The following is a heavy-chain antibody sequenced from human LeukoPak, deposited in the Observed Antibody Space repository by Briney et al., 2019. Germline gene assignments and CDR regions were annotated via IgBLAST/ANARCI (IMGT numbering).Heavy chain of an antibody. CDR2: MNPNSGNT. CDR3: ARGRWLQLSGYYYYMDV. Sequence: ASVKVSCKASGYTFTSYDINWVRQATGQGLEWMGWMNPNSGNTGYAQKFQGRVTMTRNTSISTAYMELSSLRSEDTAVYYCARGRWLQLSGYYYYMDVWGKGTTVTVSS. V-gene: IGHV1-8*01. J-gene: IGHJ6*03. D-gene: IGHD5-24*01. CDR1: GYTFTSYD.